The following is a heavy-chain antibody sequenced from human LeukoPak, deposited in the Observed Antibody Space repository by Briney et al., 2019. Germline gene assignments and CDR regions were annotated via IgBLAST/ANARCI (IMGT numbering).Heavy chain of an antibody. D-gene: IGHD3-22*01. CDR3: AKAGDSSGYYYVPFDS. CDR1: GFTFSSYA. CDR2: ISGSGGST. J-gene: IGHJ4*02. Sequence: GGSLRLSCAASGFTFSSYAMSWVRQAPGKGLEWVSAISGSGGSTYYADSVKGRFTISRDNSKNTLYLQMNSLRAEDTAVYYCAKAGDSSGYYYVPFDSWGQGTLVTVSS. V-gene: IGHV3-23*01.